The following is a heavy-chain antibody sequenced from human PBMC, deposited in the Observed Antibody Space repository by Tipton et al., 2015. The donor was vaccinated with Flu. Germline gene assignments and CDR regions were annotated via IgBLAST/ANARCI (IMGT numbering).Heavy chain of an antibody. V-gene: IGHV3-15*01. J-gene: IGHJ4*02. D-gene: IGHD6-25*01. Sequence: QLVQSGGGVVQRGGSMRLSCAASGFTFSQAWMSWVRRAAGKGLEWVGRLKSKTDGGTTDYAAPVAGRFTISRDDSTNTLYLQMNSLKIEDTGVYFCTTDGVHVAAAVHDFWGQGTLVTVSS. CDR2: LKSKTDGGTT. CDR1: GFTFSQAW. CDR3: TTDGVHVAAAVHDF.